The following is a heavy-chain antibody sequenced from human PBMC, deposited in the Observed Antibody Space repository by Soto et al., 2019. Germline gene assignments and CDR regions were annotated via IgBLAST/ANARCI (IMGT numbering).Heavy chain of an antibody. Sequence: EVQLVQSGAEVKKPGESLNISCKGSGYSFSTYWIGWVRQMPGKGLEWMGFIYPHDSDTRYSPSFQGQVTISADKSISTAYRRWTSLQALDTAIYYCASPRGGGSYFGGGLRWGQGTQVTVSS. V-gene: IGHV5-51*01. CDR3: ASPRGGGSYFGGGLR. CDR2: IYPHDSDT. CDR1: GYSFSTYW. J-gene: IGHJ4*02. D-gene: IGHD1-26*01.